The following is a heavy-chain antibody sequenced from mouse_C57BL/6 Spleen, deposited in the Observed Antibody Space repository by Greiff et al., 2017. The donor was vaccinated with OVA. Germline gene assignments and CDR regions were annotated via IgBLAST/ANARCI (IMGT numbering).Heavy chain of an antibody. J-gene: IGHJ3*01. D-gene: IGHD3-1*01. Sequence: VQLQQSGAELVRPGASVKLSCTASGFNIKDDYMHWVKQRPEQGLEWFGRIDPENGDTEYAPKFTGKATITTDTSSHTAYLQLSGLASEDIAVYYCTLGPAWFAYWGQGTLVTVSA. CDR2: IDPENGDT. V-gene: IGHV14-4*01. CDR3: TLGPAWFAY. CDR1: GFNIKDDY.